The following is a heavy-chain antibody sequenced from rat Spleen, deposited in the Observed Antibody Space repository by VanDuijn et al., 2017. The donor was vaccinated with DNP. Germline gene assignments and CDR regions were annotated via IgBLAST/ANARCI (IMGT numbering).Heavy chain of an antibody. CDR3: ATHRGILRIITLFDY. D-gene: IGHD1-6*01. CDR1: GFTFSNYG. CDR2: ITNSGGST. V-gene: IGHV5S13*01. J-gene: IGHJ2*01. Sequence: EVQLVESGGGLVQPGRSLKLSCAASGFTFSNYGMAWVRQAPTKGLEWVASITNSGGSTYYRDSVKGRFTISRDNAKSTLYLQMDSLRSEDTATYYCATHRGILRIITLFDYWGQGVMVTVSS.